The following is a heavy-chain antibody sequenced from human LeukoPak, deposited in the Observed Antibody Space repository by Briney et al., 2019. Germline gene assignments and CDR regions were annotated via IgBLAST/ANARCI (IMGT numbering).Heavy chain of an antibody. V-gene: IGHV4-59*02. CDR2: LSHSGSS. J-gene: IGHJ3*02. D-gene: IGHD2-2*01. Sequence: SETLSLTCTVSGGSVSGYYWSCIRQPPGRGLWWVGYLSHSGSSDTNPSLKNRVTILVDTSKNQFSLKLTSVTAADTAVYYCARARYANAWYAFDIWGQGTMVTVSS. CDR3: ARARYANAWYAFDI. CDR1: GGSVSGYY.